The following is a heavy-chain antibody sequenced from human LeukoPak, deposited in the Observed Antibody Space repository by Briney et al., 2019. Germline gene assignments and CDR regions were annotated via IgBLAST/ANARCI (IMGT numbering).Heavy chain of an antibody. D-gene: IGHD3-10*02. CDR3: AELGITMIGGV. Sequence: GGSLRLSCAASGFTFSSYSMDWVRQAPGKGLEWISYISSSSNTIYYADSVKGRFTISRDNAKNSLYLQMNSLRAEDTAVYYCAELGITMIGGVWGKGTTVTISS. J-gene: IGHJ6*04. CDR1: GFTFSSYS. V-gene: IGHV3-48*04. CDR2: ISSSSNTI.